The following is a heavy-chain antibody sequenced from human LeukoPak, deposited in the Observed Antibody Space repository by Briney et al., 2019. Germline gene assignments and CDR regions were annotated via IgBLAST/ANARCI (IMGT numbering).Heavy chain of an antibody. J-gene: IGHJ6*03. CDR1: GFAFDDYG. V-gene: IGHV3-20*04. D-gene: IGHD2-21*02. Sequence: PGGSLRLSCAASGFAFDDYGMSWVRQAPGQGLEWVSGINWNGGSTGYADSVKGRFTISRDNAKNSLYLQMNSLRAEDTALYYCAREHIVVVTAGYMDVWGKGTTVTVSS. CDR2: INWNGGST. CDR3: AREHIVVVTAGYMDV.